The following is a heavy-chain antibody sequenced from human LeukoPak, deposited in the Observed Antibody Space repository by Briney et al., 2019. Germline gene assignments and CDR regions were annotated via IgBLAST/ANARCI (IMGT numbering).Heavy chain of an antibody. V-gene: IGHV3-33*01. CDR1: GFTFSNYG. CDR2: IWYDGRNK. CDR3: AREVTTSREVTTFDN. Sequence: GGSLRLSCAASGFTFSNYGMHWVRQAPGKGLEWVGVIWYDGRNKYYADSVKGRFTISRDNSQNTLYLEMDSLRAEDTAVYFCAREVTTSREVTTFDNWGQGTLVTVSS. J-gene: IGHJ4*02. D-gene: IGHD4-17*01.